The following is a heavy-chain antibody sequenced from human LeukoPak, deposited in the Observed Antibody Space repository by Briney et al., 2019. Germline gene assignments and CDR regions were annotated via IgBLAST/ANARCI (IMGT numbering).Heavy chain of an antibody. CDR2: ISSSGSTI. CDR3: ARYRITMVQGVTVFDY. CDR1: GFTFSDYY. Sequence: GGSLRLSCAASGFTFSDYYMSWIRQAPGKGLEWVSYISSSGSTIYYADPVKGRFTISRDNAKNSLYLQMNSLRAEDTAVYYCARYRITMVQGVTVFDYWGQGTLVTVSS. V-gene: IGHV3-11*01. J-gene: IGHJ4*02. D-gene: IGHD3-10*01.